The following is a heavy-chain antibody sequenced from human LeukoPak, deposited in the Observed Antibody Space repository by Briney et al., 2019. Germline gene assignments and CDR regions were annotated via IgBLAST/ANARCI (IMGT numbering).Heavy chain of an antibody. CDR2: ISGSGHKS. CDR1: RFTFTSYV. CDR3: AKDGLRAPFQH. Sequence: GGSLRLSYVASRFTFTSYVMAWVRQAPGKGLECVSAISGSGHKSYYADSVEGRFTVSRDNSRNTLFMQMNSLRAEDTAVYYCAKDGLRAPFQHWGQGTLLTVSS. V-gene: IGHV3-23*01. J-gene: IGHJ1*01. D-gene: IGHD3-10*01.